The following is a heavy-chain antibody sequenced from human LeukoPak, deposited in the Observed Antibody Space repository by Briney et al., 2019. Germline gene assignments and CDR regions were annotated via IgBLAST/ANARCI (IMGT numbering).Heavy chain of an antibody. Sequence: GGSLRLSCAASGFTFTTYAMTWVRQAPGKGLDWVSAISPRGDKTYYADSVKGRFTISRDNSKNTLYLQMNSLKTEDTAVYYCARGALRYSYGYFDPWGQGTLVTVSS. V-gene: IGHV3-23*01. D-gene: IGHD5-18*01. CDR3: ARGALRYSYGYFDP. J-gene: IGHJ5*02. CDR2: ISPRGDKT. CDR1: GFTFTTYA.